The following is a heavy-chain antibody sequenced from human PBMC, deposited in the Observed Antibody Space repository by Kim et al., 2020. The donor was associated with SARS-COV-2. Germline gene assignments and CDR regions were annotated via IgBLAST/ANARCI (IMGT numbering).Heavy chain of an antibody. J-gene: IGHJ4*02. Sequence: SETLSLTCTVSGGSFSSYYWTWIRQPPGKGLEWIGYIQNSGSTNYNPSLKSRVTISVDTSKNQFSLKLTSVTAADTAVYYCARYIGFGGSYHFDYWGQGTLVTVSS. CDR3: ARYIGFGGSYHFDY. V-gene: IGHV4-59*01. CDR1: GGSFSSYY. D-gene: IGHD3-16*02. CDR2: IQNSGST.